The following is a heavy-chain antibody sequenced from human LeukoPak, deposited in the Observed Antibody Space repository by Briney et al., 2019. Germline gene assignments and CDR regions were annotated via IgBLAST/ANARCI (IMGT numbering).Heavy chain of an antibody. CDR2: IIPIFGTA. V-gene: IGHV1-69*06. CDR3: ASTLGYCSSISCGWFDP. CDR1: GSTFTDYY. D-gene: IGHD2-2*01. J-gene: IGHJ5*02. Sequence: GASVKVSCKASGSTFTDYYMHWVRQAPGQGLEWMGGIIPIFGTANYAQKFQGRVTITADKSTSTAYMELRSLRSEDTAVSYCASTLGYCSSISCGWFDPWGQGTLVTVSS.